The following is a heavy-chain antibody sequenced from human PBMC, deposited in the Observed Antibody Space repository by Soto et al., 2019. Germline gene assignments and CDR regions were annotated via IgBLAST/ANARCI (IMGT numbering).Heavy chain of an antibody. V-gene: IGHV5-51*01. D-gene: IGHD2-8*01. J-gene: IGHJ6*02. Sequence: PGESLKISCKGSGYSFSNYWIGWVRQMPGKGLEWMGIIYPGDSDTKYSPSFQGRVTISADTSISTAYLQWSSLKASDTAVYYSARLHASVAAYARYYYYGMDVWGQGTTVTVSS. CDR3: ARLHASVAAYARYYYYGMDV. CDR1: GYSFSNYW. CDR2: IYPGDSDT.